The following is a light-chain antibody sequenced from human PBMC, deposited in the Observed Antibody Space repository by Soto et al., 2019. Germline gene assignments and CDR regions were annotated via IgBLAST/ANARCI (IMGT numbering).Light chain of an antibody. Sequence: DIQMTQSPSTLSASVGDRVTITCRASQSIGRLLAWYQQIAGQAPHLLIYDASILFGGVPPRFSGSGSGTEFTLTISSLQPDDFATYYCQQYHNSPPWTFGQGTQVEIK. V-gene: IGKV1-5*01. CDR2: DAS. CDR3: QQYHNSPPWT. J-gene: IGKJ1*01. CDR1: QSIGRL.